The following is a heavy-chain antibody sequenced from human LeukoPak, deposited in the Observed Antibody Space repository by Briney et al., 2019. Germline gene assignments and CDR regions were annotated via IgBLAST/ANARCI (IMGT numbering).Heavy chain of an antibody. Sequence: PGGSLRLSCAASGLTVSSNYMSWVRQAPGKGLEWVSVLYGAGSTYYADSVKGRFTISRDNSKNTLFLQMNSLRGEDTAVYYCVRGGTPGYSTGWIDYWGQGTLVTVSS. V-gene: IGHV3-53*05. CDR2: LYGAGST. CDR1: GLTVSSNY. J-gene: IGHJ4*02. D-gene: IGHD6-19*01. CDR3: VRGGTPGYSTGWIDY.